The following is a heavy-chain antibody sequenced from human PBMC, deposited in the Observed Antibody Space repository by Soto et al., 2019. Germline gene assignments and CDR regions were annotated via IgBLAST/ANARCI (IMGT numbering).Heavy chain of an antibody. D-gene: IGHD2-2*01. CDR1: GGTFSSYT. CDR3: ARDTSGFVVVPAAHDY. V-gene: IGHV1-69*04. CDR2: IIPILGIA. J-gene: IGHJ4*02. Sequence: ASVNVSCKASGGTFSSYTISWVRQAPGQGLEWMGRIIPILGIANYAQKFQGRVTITADKSTSTAYMELSSLRSEDTAVYYCARDTSGFVVVPAAHDYWGQGTLVTVSS.